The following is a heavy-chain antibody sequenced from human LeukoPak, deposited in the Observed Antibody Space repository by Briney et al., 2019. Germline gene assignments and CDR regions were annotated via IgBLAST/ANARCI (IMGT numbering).Heavy chain of an antibody. CDR3: ATLPNWNEDAFDI. CDR1: GFTFSSYS. V-gene: IGHV3-21*01. D-gene: IGHD1-1*01. Sequence: GGSLRLSCAASGFTFSSYSMDWVRQAPGKGLEWVSSISSSSSYIYYADSVKGRFTISRDNAQNSLYLQMNSLRAEDTAVYYCATLPNWNEDAFDIWGQGTMVTVSS. J-gene: IGHJ3*02. CDR2: ISSSSSYI.